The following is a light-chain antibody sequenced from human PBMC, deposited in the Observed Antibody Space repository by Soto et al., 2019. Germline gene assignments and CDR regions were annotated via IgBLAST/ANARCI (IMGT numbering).Light chain of an antibody. J-gene: IGKJ1*01. Sequence: EIVLTQSPGTLSVSPGERATLSCRASQSVSSKLAWYQQKPGQAPRLLFYGASTRATGIPARFSGSGSGTEFTLTISSLQSEDFAVYYCQQYNNWPPWTFGQGTKVDIK. CDR1: QSVSSK. CDR2: GAS. CDR3: QQYNNWPPWT. V-gene: IGKV3-15*01.